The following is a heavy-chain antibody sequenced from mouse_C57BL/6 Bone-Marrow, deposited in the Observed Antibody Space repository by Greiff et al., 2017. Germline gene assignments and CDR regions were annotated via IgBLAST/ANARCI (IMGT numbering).Heavy chain of an antibody. CDR1: GYSFTSYY. CDR3: ARDGNHWYFDV. J-gene: IGHJ1*03. CDR2: IYPGSGNT. D-gene: IGHD2-1*01. V-gene: IGHV1-66*01. Sequence: QVQLQQSGPELVKPGASVKISCKASGYSFTSYYIHWVKQRPGQGLEWIGWIYPGSGNTKYNEKFKGKATLTADTYSSTAYMQLSSLTSEDSAVYDCARDGNHWYFDVWGTGTTVTVSS.